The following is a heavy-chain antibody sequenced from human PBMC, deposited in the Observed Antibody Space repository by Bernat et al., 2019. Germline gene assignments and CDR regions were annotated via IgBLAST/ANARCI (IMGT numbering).Heavy chain of an antibody. CDR2: INADNGNT. J-gene: IGHJ5*02. V-gene: IGHV1-3*01. D-gene: IGHD3-16*01. CDR3: AREGFMITFAGVKPFDP. CDR1: GYTFTSYT. Sequence: QVQLVQSGAEVKKPGASVKVSCKASGYTFTSYTIHWVRQAPGQGLEWMGWINADNGNTKYSQRFQGRVTITRDISASAAYMELSSLRSEDTAVYYCAREGFMITFAGVKPFDPWGQGTLVTVSS.